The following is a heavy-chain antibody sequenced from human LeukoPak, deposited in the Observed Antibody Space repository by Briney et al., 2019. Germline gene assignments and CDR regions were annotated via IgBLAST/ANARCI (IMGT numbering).Heavy chain of an antibody. CDR3: ARTPVDIVATWFDY. D-gene: IGHD5-12*01. V-gene: IGHV1-18*01. CDR1: GYTSTSYG. CDR2: ISAYNGNT. J-gene: IGHJ4*02. Sequence: ASVKVSCKASGYTSTSYGISWVRQAPGQGLEWMGWISAYNGNTNYAQKLQGRVTMTTDTSTSTAYMELRSLRSDDTAVYYCARTPVDIVATWFDYWGQGTLVTVSS.